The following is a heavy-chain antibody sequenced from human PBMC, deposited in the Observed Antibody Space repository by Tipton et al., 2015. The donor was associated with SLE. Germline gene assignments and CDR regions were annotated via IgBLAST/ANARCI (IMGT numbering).Heavy chain of an antibody. CDR2: IFYNGNT. V-gene: IGHV4-39*07. CDR3: ARHCQVYSIVY. J-gene: IGHJ4*02. Sequence: TLSLTCTVSGGSISSSGYYWGWIRQPPGQGLEWIGSIFYNGNTYSSPSLKSRVTISLDTSKNQFSLKLNSVTAADTAVYYCARHCQVYSIVYWGLGTLVTVAS. D-gene: IGHD2-15*01. CDR1: GGSISSSGYY.